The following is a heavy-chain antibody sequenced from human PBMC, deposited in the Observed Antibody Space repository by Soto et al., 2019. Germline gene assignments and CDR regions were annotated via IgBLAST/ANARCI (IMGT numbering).Heavy chain of an antibody. CDR3: ATGFLGLRTGGKCPLDY. Sequence: GGSLRLSCAASGFTFSRQAMHWVRQAPGRGLEWVAVTWYHGVDKYYADSVKGRFTISRDNSKNTVYLQMNSLRGEDTAVYYCATGFLGLRTGGKCPLDYWGQGSLVTVSS. J-gene: IGHJ4*01. V-gene: IGHV3-33*01. CDR1: GFTFSRQA. D-gene: IGHD2-8*02. CDR2: TWYHGVDK.